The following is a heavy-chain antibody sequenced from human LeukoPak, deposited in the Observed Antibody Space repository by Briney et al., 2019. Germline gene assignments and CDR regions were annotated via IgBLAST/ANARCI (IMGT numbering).Heavy chain of an antibody. CDR3: ARDQFFARLVDTAMVHRGGFDY. CDR1: GGTFSSYA. V-gene: IGHV1-69*05. D-gene: IGHD5-18*01. J-gene: IGHJ4*02. Sequence: SVKVSCKASGGTFSSYAISWVRQAPGPGLEWMGRIIPIFGTATYAQKFQGRVTITTDESTSTAYMELSSLRSEDTAVYYCARDQFFARLVDTAMVHRGGFDYWGQGTLVTVSS. CDR2: IIPIFGTA.